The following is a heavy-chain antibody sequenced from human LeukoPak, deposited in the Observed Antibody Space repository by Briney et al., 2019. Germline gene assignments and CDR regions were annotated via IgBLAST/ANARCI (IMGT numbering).Heavy chain of an antibody. CDR2: IYYSGST. J-gene: IGHJ3*02. CDR3: ARDLGMTTVTTFIPFDI. V-gene: IGHV4-59*12. CDR1: GGSISSYY. D-gene: IGHD4-17*01. Sequence: PSETLSLTCTVSGGSISSYYWSWIRQPPGKGLEWIGYIYYSGSTNYNPSLKSRVTISVDTSKNQFSLKLSSVTAADTAVYYCARDLGMTTVTTFIPFDIWGQGTMVTVSS.